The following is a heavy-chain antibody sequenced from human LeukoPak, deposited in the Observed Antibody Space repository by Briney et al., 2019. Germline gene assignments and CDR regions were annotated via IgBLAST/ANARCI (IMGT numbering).Heavy chain of an antibody. CDR1: GYTFTSYG. CDR3: AREGDCSSTRCHFVAAPRPGSRYYYYGMDV. CDR2: ISAYNGNT. Sequence: ASVKVSCKASGYTFTSYGISWVRQAPGQGLEWMGWISAYNGNTNYAQKLQGRVTMTTDTSTSTAYMELRSLRSDDTAVYYCAREGDCSSTRCHFVAAPRPGSRYYYYGMDVWGKGTTVTVSS. J-gene: IGHJ6*04. D-gene: IGHD2-2*01. V-gene: IGHV1-18*04.